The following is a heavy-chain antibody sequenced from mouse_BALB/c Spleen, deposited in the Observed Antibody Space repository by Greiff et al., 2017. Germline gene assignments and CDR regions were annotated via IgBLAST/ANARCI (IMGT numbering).Heavy chain of an antibody. CDR2: ISYSGST. J-gene: IGHJ4*01. CDR3: ARNYGVYAMDY. Sequence: EVQLQESGPGLVKPSQSLSLTCTVTGYSITSDYAWNWIRQFPGNKLEWMGYISYSGSTSYNPSLKSRISITRDTSKNQFFLQLNSVTTEDTATYYCARNYGVYAMDYWGQGTSVTVSS. V-gene: IGHV3-2*02. D-gene: IGHD1-1*01. CDR1: GYSITSDYA.